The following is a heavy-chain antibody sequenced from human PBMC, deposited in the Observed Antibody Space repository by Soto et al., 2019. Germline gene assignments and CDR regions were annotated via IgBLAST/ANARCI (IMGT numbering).Heavy chain of an antibody. CDR2: ISGSGGST. D-gene: IGHD6-6*01. Sequence: LRLSCAASGFTFSSYAMSWVRQAPGKGLEWVSAISGSGGSTYYADSVKGRFTISRDNSKNTLYLQMNSLRAEDTAVYYCAKSREYSSSQFDYWGQGTLVTVAS. J-gene: IGHJ4*02. CDR1: GFTFSSYA. V-gene: IGHV3-23*01. CDR3: AKSREYSSSQFDY.